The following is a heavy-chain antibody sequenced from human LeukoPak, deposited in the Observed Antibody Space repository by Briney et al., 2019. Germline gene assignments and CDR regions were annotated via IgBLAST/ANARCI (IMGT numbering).Heavy chain of an antibody. CDR3: AEEGGGSLGLLPPMDV. D-gene: IGHD3-3*01. Sequence: GGSLRLSCAASGFTFSSHAMGWVRQAPGKGLEWVSSITGSGGSTYYGDSVKGRFTISRDNSKNTLYLQMNSLRAEDTAVYYCAEEGGGSLGLLPPMDVWGQGTTVTASS. CDR2: ITGSGGST. CDR1: GFTFSSHA. J-gene: IGHJ6*02. V-gene: IGHV3-23*01.